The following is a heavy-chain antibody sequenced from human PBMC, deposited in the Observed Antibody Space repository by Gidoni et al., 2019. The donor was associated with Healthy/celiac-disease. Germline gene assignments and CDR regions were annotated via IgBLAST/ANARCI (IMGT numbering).Heavy chain of an antibody. CDR1: GYTFTVYY. V-gene: IGHV1-2*06. CDR3: ARDLYYDFWSGYSLWGWFDP. Sequence: QVQLVQSGAEVTKPGASVKVSCQASGYTFTVYYLHWVRKAPGQGLEWMGRSNPNSGGTNYAQKFQGRVTMTRDTSISTAYMELSRLRSDDTAVYYCARDLYYDFWSGYSLWGWFDPWGQGTLVTVSS. CDR2: SNPNSGGT. J-gene: IGHJ5*02. D-gene: IGHD3-3*01.